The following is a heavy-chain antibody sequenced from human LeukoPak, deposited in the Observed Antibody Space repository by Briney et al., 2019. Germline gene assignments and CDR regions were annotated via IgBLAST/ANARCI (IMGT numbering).Heavy chain of an antibody. V-gene: IGHV3-15*01. CDR2: IKGKTEGGTT. CDR1: GFTFSSYA. Sequence: GGSLRLSCAASGFTFSSYAMSWVRQAPGKGLEWVGRIKGKTEGGTTDYAAPVKGRFTISRDDSRNMLYLHMNSLKTEDTAVYYCAQASGYDRYWGQGTLVTVSS. D-gene: IGHD5-12*01. J-gene: IGHJ4*02. CDR3: AQASGYDRY.